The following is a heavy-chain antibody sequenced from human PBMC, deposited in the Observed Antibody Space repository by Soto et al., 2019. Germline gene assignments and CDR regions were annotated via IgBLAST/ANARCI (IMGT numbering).Heavy chain of an antibody. CDR1: GFTFSSYA. CDR2: ISGSGGST. D-gene: IGHD2-2*01. J-gene: IGHJ3*02. CDR3: AKHQWECSSTSCYHDAFDI. V-gene: IGHV3-23*01. Sequence: GGSLRLSCAASGFTFSSYAMSWVRQAPGKGLEWVSAISGSGGSTYYADSVKGRFTISRDNSKNTLYLQMNSLRAEDTAVYYCAKHQWECSSTSCYHDAFDIWGQGTMVTVSS.